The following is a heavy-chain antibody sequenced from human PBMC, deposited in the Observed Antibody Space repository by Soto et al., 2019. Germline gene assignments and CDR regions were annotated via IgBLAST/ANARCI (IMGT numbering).Heavy chain of an antibody. V-gene: IGHV4-39*01. CDR2: VFYSGST. CDR1: GGSISSNSYF. Sequence: QLQLQESGPGLVKPSETLSLTCTVSGGSISSNSYFWGWIRQPPGKGLEWIGSVFYSGSTYYNPSLKGRVTISVDTSKNEFSLKLSSVTAADTAVYYCASRSGWYYFDYWGQGTLVTVSS. D-gene: IGHD6-19*01. CDR3: ASRSGWYYFDY. J-gene: IGHJ4*02.